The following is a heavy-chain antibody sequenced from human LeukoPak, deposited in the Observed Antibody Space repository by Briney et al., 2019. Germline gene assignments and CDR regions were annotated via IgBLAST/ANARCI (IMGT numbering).Heavy chain of an antibody. CDR3: TSHDYYDSIGYHYYFYY. CDR1: GFTFSDYA. V-gene: IGHV3-49*04. Sequence: GRSLRLSCTASGFTFSDYATSWVRQAPGKGLEWVGFIRSKAYGGTTEYAASVKGRFTISRDDSKSIAYLQMNSLKTEDTAVYYCTSHDYYDSIGYHYYFYYWGQGTLVTVSS. CDR2: IRSKAYGGTT. D-gene: IGHD3-22*01. J-gene: IGHJ4*02.